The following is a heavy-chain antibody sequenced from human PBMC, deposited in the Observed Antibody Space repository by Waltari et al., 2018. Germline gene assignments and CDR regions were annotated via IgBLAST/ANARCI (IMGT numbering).Heavy chain of an antibody. J-gene: IGHJ4*02. D-gene: IGHD3-3*01. Sequence: QVQLVQSGAEVTKPGASVKVSCAASGYSCTGCYIHWVRQAPGQGLGWVGRLNTNSGGQKYAPTLQARFTRTRDTSITTAFLALGGLTSDDTAMYSCASAGGSSSEALPLLHWLSYWGQGPLVTVSS. CDR1: GYSCTGCY. CDR3: ASAGGSSSEALPLLHWLSY. CDR2: LNTNSGGQ. V-gene: IGHV1-2*06.